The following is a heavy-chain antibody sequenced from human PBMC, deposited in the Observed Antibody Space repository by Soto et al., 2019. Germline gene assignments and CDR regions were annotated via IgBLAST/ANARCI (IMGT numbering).Heavy chain of an antibody. J-gene: IGHJ4*02. CDR1: GGTFSSYA. V-gene: IGHV1-69*13. D-gene: IGHD5-12*01. CDR2: IIPIFGTA. Sequence: ASVKVSCKASGGTFSSYAISWVRQAPGQGLEWMGRIIPIFGTANYAQKFQGRVTITADESTSTAYMELSSLRSEDTAVYYCAGGRSGYDYYFDYWGQGTLVTVSS. CDR3: AGGRSGYDYYFDY.